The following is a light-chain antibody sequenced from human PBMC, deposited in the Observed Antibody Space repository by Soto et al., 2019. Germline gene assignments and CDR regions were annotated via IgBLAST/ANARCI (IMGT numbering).Light chain of an antibody. CDR2: QDS. J-gene: IGLJ1*01. CDR1: KLGDKY. CDR3: QAWDSSTAEV. V-gene: IGLV3-1*01. Sequence: SYELTQPPSVSVSPGQTASITCSGDKLGDKYACWYQQKPGQSPVLVIYQDSKRPSGIPERFSGSNSGNTATLTIRGTQAMDEADYSCQAWDSSTAEVFGTGTKVTVL.